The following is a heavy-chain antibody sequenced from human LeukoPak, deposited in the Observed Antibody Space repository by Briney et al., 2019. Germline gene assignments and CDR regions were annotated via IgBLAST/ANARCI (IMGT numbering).Heavy chain of an antibody. V-gene: IGHV3-9*01. CDR1: GFTFDDYA. D-gene: IGHD3-9*01. CDR2: ISWNSGSI. J-gene: IGHJ5*02. CDR3: AKGGLRYFDWLLHNWFDP. Sequence: PGRSLRLSCAASGFTFDDYAMHWVRQAPGKGLEWVSGISWNSGSIGYADSVKGRFTISRDNAKNSLYLQMNSLRAEDTALYYCAKGGLRYFDWLLHNWFDPWGQGTLVTVSS.